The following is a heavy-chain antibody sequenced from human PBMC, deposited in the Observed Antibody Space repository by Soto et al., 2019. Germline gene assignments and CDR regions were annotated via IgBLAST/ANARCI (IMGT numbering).Heavy chain of an antibody. D-gene: IGHD3-22*01. V-gene: IGHV3-15*01. Sequence: GGSLRLSCAASGFTFSDYYMSWIRQAPGKGLEWVGRIKSKTDGGTTDYAAPVKGRFTISRDDSKNTLYLQMNSLKTEDTAVYYCTTAPIYYDSSGYQFDYWGQGTLVTVSS. CDR1: GFTFSDYY. J-gene: IGHJ4*02. CDR2: IKSKTDGGTT. CDR3: TTAPIYYDSSGYQFDY.